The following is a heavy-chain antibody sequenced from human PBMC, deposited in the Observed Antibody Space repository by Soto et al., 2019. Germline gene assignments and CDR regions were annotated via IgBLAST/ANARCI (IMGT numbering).Heavy chain of an antibody. CDR1: GFTFSSYS. D-gene: IGHD3-10*01. V-gene: IGHV3-21*01. Sequence: GGSLRLSCAASGFTFSSYSMNWVRQAPGKGLEWVSSISSSNSYIYYADSVKGRFTISRDNAKNSLYLQMNSLRAEDTAVYYCALMGVGLLWFGELSPLDYWGQGTLVTVSS. CDR2: ISSSNSYI. CDR3: ALMGVGLLWFGELSPLDY. J-gene: IGHJ4*02.